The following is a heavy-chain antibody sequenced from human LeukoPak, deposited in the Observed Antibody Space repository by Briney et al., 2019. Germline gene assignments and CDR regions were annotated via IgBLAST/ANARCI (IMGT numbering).Heavy chain of an antibody. V-gene: IGHV4-34*01. Sequence: SETLSLTCAVYGGSFSGYYWSWIRQPPGKGLEWIGEINNSGSTNYNPSLKSRVTISVDTSKNQVSLNLSSVTAADTAVYFCVRGVGWELPNWFDPWGQGTLVTVSS. CDR2: INNSGST. J-gene: IGHJ5*02. CDR3: VRGVGWELPNWFDP. CDR1: GGSFSGYY. D-gene: IGHD1-26*01.